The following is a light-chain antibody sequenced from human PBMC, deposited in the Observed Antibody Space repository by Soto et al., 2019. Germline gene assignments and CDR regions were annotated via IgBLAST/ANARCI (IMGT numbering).Light chain of an antibody. CDR2: EVS. CDR3: LSYTSSYTVV. Sequence: QSALTQPASVSGSPGQSITISYTGSSSDVGTQNYVSWYQQHPDKAPKLMIYEVSDRPSGVSNRFSGSKSGNTASLTISGVQAEDEADYYCLSYTSSYTVVFGGGTKLTVL. V-gene: IGLV2-14*01. J-gene: IGLJ2*01. CDR1: SSDVGTQNY.